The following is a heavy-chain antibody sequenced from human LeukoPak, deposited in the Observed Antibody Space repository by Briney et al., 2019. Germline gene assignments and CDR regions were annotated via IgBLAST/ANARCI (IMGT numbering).Heavy chain of an antibody. CDR1: GYTFTDFY. Sequence: ASVKVSFTASGYTFTDFYIHWVRQAPGQGLEWMGWINPRSGGTNYAQKFQGRVTMTRDTSISTAYMELNSLRSEDTAVYYCARDNHIGYSSGRYSGYWGQGALVTVSS. J-gene: IGHJ4*02. V-gene: IGHV1-2*02. D-gene: IGHD6-19*01. CDR3: ARDNHIGYSSGRYSGY. CDR2: INPRSGGT.